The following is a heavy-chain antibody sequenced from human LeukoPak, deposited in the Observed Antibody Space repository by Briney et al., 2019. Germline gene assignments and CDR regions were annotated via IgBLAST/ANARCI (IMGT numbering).Heavy chain of an antibody. J-gene: IGHJ6*02. Sequence: KPGGSLRLSCAASGFTFSSYSMNWVRQAPGKGLEWVSSISSSSSYIYYADSVKGRFTISRDNAKNSLYLQMNSLRAEDTAVYYCARDRSSYVVVVAAHDYYGMDVWGQGTTVTVSS. CDR3: ARDRSSYVVVVAAHDYYGMDV. V-gene: IGHV3-21*01. D-gene: IGHD2-15*01. CDR1: GFTFSSYS. CDR2: ISSSSSYI.